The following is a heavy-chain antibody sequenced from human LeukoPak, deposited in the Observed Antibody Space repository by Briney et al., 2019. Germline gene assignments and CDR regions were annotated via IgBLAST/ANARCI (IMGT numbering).Heavy chain of an antibody. J-gene: IGHJ4*02. CDR1: GFTFSSYE. V-gene: IGHV3-48*03. Sequence: GGSLILSCAASGFTFSSYEMNWVRQAPGKGLEWVSYISSSGSTIFYADSVKGRFTISKDNAKNSLYLQMTSLRAEDTAVYYCARDLLGLHDFWGQGTLVTVSS. D-gene: IGHD1-26*01. CDR3: ARDLLGLHDF. CDR2: ISSSGSTI.